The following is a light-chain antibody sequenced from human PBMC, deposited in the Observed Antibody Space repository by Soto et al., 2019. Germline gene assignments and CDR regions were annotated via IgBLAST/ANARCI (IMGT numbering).Light chain of an antibody. J-gene: IGKJ1*01. CDR1: QSVSNSY. CDR2: GAS. Sequence: EILLTQSPCTLSLSPGERATLSCGASQSVSNSYLAWYQQKPGHAPRLLIYGASSRATGIPDRFSGSGSETDFTLTISRLEPEDFAVYYCQQYGSSHPNTFGQGTKVDIK. CDR3: QQYGSSHPNT. V-gene: IGKV3-20*01.